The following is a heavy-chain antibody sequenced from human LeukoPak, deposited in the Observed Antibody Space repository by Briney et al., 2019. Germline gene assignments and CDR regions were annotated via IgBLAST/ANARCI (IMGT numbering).Heavy chain of an antibody. J-gene: IGHJ4*02. V-gene: IGHV4-4*02. D-gene: IGHD1-1*01. CDR2: IYHSGST. CDR3: ARDKRQASGRGLDY. CDR1: GGSICSSNW. Sequence: PSETLSLTCAVSGGSICSSNWWSWVRQPPGKGLEWIGEIYHSGSTNYNPSLKSRVTISVDKSKNQFSLKLSSVTAADTAVYYCARDKRQASGRGLDYWGQGTLVTVSS.